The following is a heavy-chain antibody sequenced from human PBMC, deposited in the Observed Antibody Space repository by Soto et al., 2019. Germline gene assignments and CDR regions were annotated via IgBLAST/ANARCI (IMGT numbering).Heavy chain of an antibody. CDR1: GFTFSNYG. Sequence: LRLSCAASGFTFSNYGMRWVRQAPFKGLEWVAFISDDGSNKYYADSMKGRSTMSRDNSKRTLYLQMSSLRVEDTAVYYCTKRRNVLRFLEWSSGMEVWGQGTTVTVSS. CDR2: ISDDGSNK. D-gene: IGHD3-3*01. V-gene: IGHV3-30*18. CDR3: TKRRNVLRFLEWSSGMEV. J-gene: IGHJ6*02.